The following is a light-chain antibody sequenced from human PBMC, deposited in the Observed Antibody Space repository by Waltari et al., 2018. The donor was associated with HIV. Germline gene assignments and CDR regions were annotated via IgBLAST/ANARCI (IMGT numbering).Light chain of an antibody. V-gene: IGLV2-14*03. CDR3: SSYVGSSTSWL. CDR1: SDDVGYYNY. CDR2: DVT. J-gene: IGLJ3*02. Sequence: QSALTQPASVSGSPGQSIVISCTGTSDDVGYYNYVSWYQQHPGKVPKLGIYDVTSRPSGVSNRFSGSKSDNTASLTISGLRADDEADYYCSSYVGSSTSWLFGGGTKLTV.